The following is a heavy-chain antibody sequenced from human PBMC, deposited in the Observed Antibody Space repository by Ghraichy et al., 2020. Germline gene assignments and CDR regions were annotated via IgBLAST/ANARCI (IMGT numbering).Heavy chain of an antibody. CDR3: ARDSASSWRSYNGLDV. CDR1: GFIFSSYG. D-gene: IGHD6-13*01. J-gene: IGHJ6*02. V-gene: IGHV3-33*08. CDR2: MWFDGSNQ. Sequence: GGSLRLSCTASGFIFSSYGMHWVRQAPGKGLEWVAVMWFDGSNQNYGDSVKGRFTISRDNPKNTLYLQMNSLRAEDTAVYYCARDSASSWRSYNGLDVWGQGTTCTVSS.